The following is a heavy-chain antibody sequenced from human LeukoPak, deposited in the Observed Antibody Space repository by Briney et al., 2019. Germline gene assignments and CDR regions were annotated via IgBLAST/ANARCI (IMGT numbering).Heavy chain of an antibody. Sequence: SETLSLTCAVYGGSFSGYYWSWLRQPPGKGLEWIGEINHSGSTNYNPSLKSRVTISVDTSKNQFSLKLSSVTAADTAVYYCARGPFTTVTTPYYYYYGMDVWGQGTTVTVSS. CDR3: ARGPFTTVTTPYYYYYGMDV. CDR2: INHSGST. V-gene: IGHV4-34*01. J-gene: IGHJ6*02. D-gene: IGHD4-17*01. CDR1: GGSFSGYY.